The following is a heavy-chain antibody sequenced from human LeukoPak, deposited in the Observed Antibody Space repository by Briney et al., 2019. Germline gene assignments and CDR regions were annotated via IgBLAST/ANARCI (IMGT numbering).Heavy chain of an antibody. D-gene: IGHD6-13*01. CDR3: AGMQYSSSWAAFDY. CDR2: ISYDGSNK. Sequence: GGSLRLSCAASGFTFSSYAMHWVRQAPGKGLEWVAVISYDGSNKYYADSVKGRFTISRDNAKNSLYLQMNSLRAEDTAVYYCAGMQYSSSWAAFDYWGQGTLVTVSS. CDR1: GFTFSSYA. J-gene: IGHJ4*02. V-gene: IGHV3-30*04.